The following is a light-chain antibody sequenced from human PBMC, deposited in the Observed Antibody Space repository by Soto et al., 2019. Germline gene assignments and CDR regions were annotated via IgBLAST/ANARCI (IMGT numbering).Light chain of an antibody. V-gene: IGKV3-20*01. CDR2: DAS. Sequence: LSPSLGILSLSPGERASLSCGATHRTTVSFLAWYQQKPGQAPNLLIYDASSRDSGIPDRFSGTGSETDFTLTINRLQPEDFAVYYCQQYESSPSTFGQGTRLDI. J-gene: IGKJ5*01. CDR3: QQYESSPST. CDR1: HRTTVSF.